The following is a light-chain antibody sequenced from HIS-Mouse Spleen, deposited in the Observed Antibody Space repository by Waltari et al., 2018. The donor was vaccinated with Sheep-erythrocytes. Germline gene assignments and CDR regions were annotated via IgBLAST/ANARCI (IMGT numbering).Light chain of an antibody. CDR1: ACPKKY. J-gene: IGLJ3*02. Sequence: SYDLTQPPSVSVPPGQTARITCSGDACPKKYSYWYQQKSGQAPVLVIDEDSKRPSGIPERFSGSTSGTMATLTISGAQVEDEADYYCYSTDSSGNHWVFGGGTKLTVL. V-gene: IGLV3-10*01. CDR2: EDS. CDR3: YSTDSSGNHWV.